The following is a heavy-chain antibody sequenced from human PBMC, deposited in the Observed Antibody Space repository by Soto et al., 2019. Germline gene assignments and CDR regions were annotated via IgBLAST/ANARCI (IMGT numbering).Heavy chain of an antibody. CDR2: ISSSSSYI. Sequence: EVQLVESGGGLVKPGGSLRLSCAASGFTFSSYSMNWVRQAPGKGLEWVSSISSSSSYIYYAHSVKGRFTISRDNAKNSLYLQMNSLRAEDTAVYYCERDELAAAGTSYYYGMDVWGQGTTVTVSS. CDR1: GFTFSSYS. V-gene: IGHV3-21*01. J-gene: IGHJ6*02. CDR3: ERDELAAAGTSYYYGMDV. D-gene: IGHD6-13*01.